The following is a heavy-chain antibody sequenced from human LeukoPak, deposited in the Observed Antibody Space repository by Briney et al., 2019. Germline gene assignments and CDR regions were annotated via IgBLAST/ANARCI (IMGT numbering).Heavy chain of an antibody. V-gene: IGHV3-30*18. J-gene: IGHJ2*01. Sequence: GGSLRLSCAASGFTFSSYGMHWVRQAPGKGLEWVAVISYDGSNKYYADSVKGRFTISRDNSKNTLYLQMNSLRAEDTAVYYCAKESDPGDRERADWYFDLWGRGTLVTVSS. CDR3: AKESDPGDRERADWYFDL. CDR2: ISYDGSNK. CDR1: GFTFSSYG. D-gene: IGHD7-27*01.